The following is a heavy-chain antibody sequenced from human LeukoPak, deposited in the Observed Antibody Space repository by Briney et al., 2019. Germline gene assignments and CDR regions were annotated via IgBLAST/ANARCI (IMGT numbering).Heavy chain of an antibody. Sequence: PGGSLRLSCAASGFTFSSYGMSWVRQAPGKGLEWVSAISGSGGSTYYADSVKGRFTISRDNSKNTLYLQMNSLRAEDTAVYYCAKVELLWFGELFDYFDYWGQGTLVTVSS. V-gene: IGHV3-23*01. CDR3: AKVELLWFGELFDYFDY. CDR1: GFTFSSYG. CDR2: ISGSGGST. D-gene: IGHD3-10*01. J-gene: IGHJ4*02.